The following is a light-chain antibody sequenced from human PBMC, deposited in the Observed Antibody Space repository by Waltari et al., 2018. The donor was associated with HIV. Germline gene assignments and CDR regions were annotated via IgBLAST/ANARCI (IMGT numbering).Light chain of an antibody. Sequence: QSALTQPASVSGSPGQSITISCTGTSSDVGSYNLVSWYQQHPGKAPKLRIYEVSKRPEGVANRFSGSKAGNTASLTISGLQAEDEADYYCCSYAGSSTYVFGTGTKVTVL. CDR3: CSYAGSSTYV. V-gene: IGLV2-23*02. CDR2: EVS. J-gene: IGLJ1*01. CDR1: SSDVGSYNL.